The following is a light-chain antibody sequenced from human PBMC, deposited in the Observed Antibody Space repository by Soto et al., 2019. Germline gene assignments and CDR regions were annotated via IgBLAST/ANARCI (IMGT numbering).Light chain of an antibody. J-gene: IGLJ2*01. CDR2: DVS. Sequence: QSVLTQPRSVSGSPGQSVTISCTGTSSDVGGYNYVSWYQQHPGKAPKLMIYDVSKRPSGVPDRFSGSKSGNTASLTISGLQAEDEADYCCCSYAGSYTYVVFGGGTQLTVL. V-gene: IGLV2-11*01. CDR3: CSYAGSYTYVV. CDR1: SSDVGGYNY.